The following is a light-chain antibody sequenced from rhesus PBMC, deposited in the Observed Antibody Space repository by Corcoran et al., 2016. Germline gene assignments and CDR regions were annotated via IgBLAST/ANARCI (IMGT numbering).Light chain of an antibody. Sequence: DIQMTQAPSSVSASVGDRVTITCRASQGISSNLAWYQQKPGKAPKVLIYYAATLRSGVPSRFSGSGSGTEFTLTINSLQPEDFATYFCQQYNRLLTFGGGTKVEIK. V-gene: IGKV1-25*01. CDR1: QGISSN. CDR3: QQYNRLLT. J-gene: IGKJ4*01. CDR2: YAA.